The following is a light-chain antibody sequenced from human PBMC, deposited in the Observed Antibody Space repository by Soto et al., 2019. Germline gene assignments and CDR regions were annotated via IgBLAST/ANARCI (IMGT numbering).Light chain of an antibody. CDR2: ATS. Sequence: EIVVTQAPATLSVSPGEIATISCRASQSVGNNFAWYQQKPGQAPRLLIFATSTRATGVPARFSGSGSGTEFTLTISSLQSEDFAVYYCQQYGDWPLTFGGGAKVEIE. CDR1: QSVGNN. V-gene: IGKV3-15*01. J-gene: IGKJ4*01. CDR3: QQYGDWPLT.